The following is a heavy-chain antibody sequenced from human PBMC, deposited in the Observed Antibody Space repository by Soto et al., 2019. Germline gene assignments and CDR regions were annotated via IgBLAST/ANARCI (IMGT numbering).Heavy chain of an antibody. CDR1: GFIFNTHG. J-gene: IGHJ4*02. CDR3: RREGGEWLSGRCCSAK. Sequence: QVQLVESGGGVVQPGTSLRLSCVTSGFIFNTHGMHWVRQAPGKGLEWVAVIRHDGGEKYYADSVKGRFTIARDESKNTLDLEMRSLTAEDRAVYCWRREGGEWLSGRCCSAKWGPGTVVTVSS. CDR2: IRHDGGEK. D-gene: IGHD3-3*01. V-gene: IGHV3-33*01.